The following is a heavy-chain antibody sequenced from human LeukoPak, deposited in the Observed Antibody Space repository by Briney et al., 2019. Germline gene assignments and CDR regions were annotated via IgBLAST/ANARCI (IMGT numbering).Heavy chain of an antibody. CDR2: ISGSGGST. D-gene: IGHD6-13*01. V-gene: IGHV3-23*01. CDR3: ATIGLYSSSWYFDY. CDR1: GFTFSSYA. J-gene: IGHJ4*02. Sequence: RGSLRLSCAASGFTFSSYAMSWVRQAPGKGLEWVLAISGSGGSTYYADSVKGRFTISRDNSKNTLYLQMNSLRAEDTAVYYCATIGLYSSSWYFDYWGQGTLVTVSS.